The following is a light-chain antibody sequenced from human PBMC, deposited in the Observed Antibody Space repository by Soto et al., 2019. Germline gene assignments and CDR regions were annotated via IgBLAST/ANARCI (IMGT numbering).Light chain of an antibody. CDR3: SLYTSENTYV. CDR1: STDFVSYNR. Sequence: QSVLTQPPSVSGSPGQSVTTSCTGTSTDFVSYNRVSWYQQPPGTAPNLIIYEASNRPSGVPDRFSGSKSGNTASLTISGLQAADEADYYCSLYTSENTYVFGTGTKVTVL. V-gene: IGLV2-18*01. CDR2: EAS. J-gene: IGLJ1*01.